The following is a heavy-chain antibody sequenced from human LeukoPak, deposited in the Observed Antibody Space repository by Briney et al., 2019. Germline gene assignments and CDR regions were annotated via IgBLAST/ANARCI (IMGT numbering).Heavy chain of an antibody. J-gene: IGHJ4*02. CDR3: ARLGELSSDDY. CDR2: MNPNSGNT. V-gene: IGHV1-8*03. Sequence: ASVKVSCKASGYTFTSYDINWVRQATGQGPEWMGWMNPNSGNTGYAQKFRGRVSITRNTSTSTAYMELSSLISEDTAVYYCARLGELSSDDYWGQGTPVTVSS. CDR1: GYTFTSYD. D-gene: IGHD3-16*02.